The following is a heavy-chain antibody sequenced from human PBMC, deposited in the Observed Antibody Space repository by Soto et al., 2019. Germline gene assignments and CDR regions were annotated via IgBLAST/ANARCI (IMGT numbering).Heavy chain of an antibody. V-gene: IGHV4-39*01. CDR3: ARIQNFYYYCVDV. Sequence: QLQLQESGPGLVKPSETLSLTCTVSGGSISSSRDYWGWIRQPPGKGLEWIGSIFYSGSTYYNPSLRSRVTISVDSSKSQFPLRLSSVTAADTAVYYCARIQNFYYYCVDVWGKGTRVTVSS. CDR1: GGSISSSRDY. J-gene: IGHJ6*03. CDR2: IFYSGST.